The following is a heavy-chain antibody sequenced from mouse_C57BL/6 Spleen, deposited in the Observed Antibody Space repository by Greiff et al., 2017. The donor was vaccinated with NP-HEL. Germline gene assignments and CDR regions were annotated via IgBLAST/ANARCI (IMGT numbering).Heavy chain of an antibody. CDR1: GYTFTDYY. D-gene: IGHD1-1*01. CDR2: INPYNGGT. V-gene: IGHV1-19*01. CDR3: ARLNYYGSSYEGAMDY. J-gene: IGHJ4*01. Sequence: EVQLQQSGPVLVKPGASVKMSCKASGYTFTDYYMNWVKQSHGKSLEWIGVINPYNGGTSYNQKFKGKATLTVDKSSSTAYMELNCLTSEDSAVYYCARLNYYGSSYEGAMDYWGQGTSVTVSS.